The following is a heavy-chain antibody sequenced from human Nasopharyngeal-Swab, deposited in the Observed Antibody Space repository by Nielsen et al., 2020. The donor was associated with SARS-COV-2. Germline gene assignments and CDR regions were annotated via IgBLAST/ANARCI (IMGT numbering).Heavy chain of an antibody. V-gene: IGHV4-61*01. J-gene: IGHJ2*01. CDR3: GASGGEGYWYFDL. CDR2: IYYSGSN. CDR1: GGSISSSSYY. D-gene: IGHD7-27*01. Sequence: SETLSLTCTVSGGSISSSSYYWSWMRQHPGKGLEWIGYIYYSGSNNYNPSLKSRVTRSVDTSKNQFSLKLSSVTAADTAVYYCGASGGEGYWYFDLWGRGTLVTVSS.